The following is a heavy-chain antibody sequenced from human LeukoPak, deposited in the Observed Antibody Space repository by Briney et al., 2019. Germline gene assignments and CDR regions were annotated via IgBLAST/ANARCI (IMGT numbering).Heavy chain of an antibody. CDR3: ARDKGQQLVVGAFDI. CDR2: IYYSGST. Sequence: SETLSLTCTVSGGSVSSGSYYWSWIRQLPGKGLEWIGYIYYSGSTNYNPSLKSRVTISVDTSKNQFSLKLSSVTAADTAVYYCARDKGQQLVVGAFDIWGQGTMVTVSS. J-gene: IGHJ3*02. V-gene: IGHV4-61*01. D-gene: IGHD6-13*01. CDR1: GGSVSSGSYY.